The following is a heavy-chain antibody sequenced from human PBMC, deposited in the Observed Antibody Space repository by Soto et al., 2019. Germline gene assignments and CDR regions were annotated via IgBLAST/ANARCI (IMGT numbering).Heavy chain of an antibody. CDR3: ARVGGWGCSGGTSCFDY. Sequence: QVQLVQSGAEVKKPGASVKVSCKASGCTFTSYGISWVRQAPGQGLEWMGWISAYDGNTNYAQNLQDRVTMTTDTSTSTAYMELRSLRPDDTAVYYCARVGGWGCSGGTSCFDYWGQGTLVTVSS. CDR2: ISAYDGNT. J-gene: IGHJ4*02. CDR1: GCTFTSYG. D-gene: IGHD2-15*01. V-gene: IGHV1-18*01.